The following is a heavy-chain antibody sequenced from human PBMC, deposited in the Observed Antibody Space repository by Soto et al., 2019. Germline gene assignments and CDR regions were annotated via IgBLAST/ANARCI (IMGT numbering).Heavy chain of an antibody. D-gene: IGHD1-26*01. CDR1: GLAFNKFG. V-gene: IGHV3-30*18. CDR3: AKGGEVGGVLGDH. Sequence: GGSLRLSCEASGLAFNKFGMHWVRQAPGKGLEWVAFISYDGSYQYYADSVQGRLTITRDNSMNTLNMQLNSLRREDTAVYYCAKGGEVGGVLGDHWGQGTLVTV. J-gene: IGHJ4*02. CDR2: ISYDGSYQ.